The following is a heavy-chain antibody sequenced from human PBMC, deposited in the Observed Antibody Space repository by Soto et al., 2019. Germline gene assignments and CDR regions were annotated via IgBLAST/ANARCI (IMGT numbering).Heavy chain of an antibody. V-gene: IGHV3-30-3*01. CDR1: GFTFSSYA. Sequence: GGSLRLSCAASGFTFSSYAMHWVRQAPGKGLEWVAVISYDGSNKYYADSVKGQFTISRDNSKNTLYLQMNSLRAEDTAVYYCARGLIAAAGTDIDYWGQGTLVTVSS. J-gene: IGHJ4*02. CDR3: ARGLIAAAGTDIDY. CDR2: ISYDGSNK. D-gene: IGHD6-13*01.